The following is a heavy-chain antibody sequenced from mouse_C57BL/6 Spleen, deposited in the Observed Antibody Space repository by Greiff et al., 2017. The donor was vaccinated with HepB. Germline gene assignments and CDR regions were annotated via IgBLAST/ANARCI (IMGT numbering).Heavy chain of an antibody. J-gene: IGHJ2*01. V-gene: IGHV1-69*01. CDR2: IDPSDSYT. CDR1: GYTFTSYW. D-gene: IGHD1-1*01. Sequence: VQLQQPGAELVMPGASVKLSCKASGYTFTSYWMHWVKQRPGQGLEWIGEIDPSDSYTNYNQKFKGKSTLTVDKSSSTAYMQLSSLTSEDSAVYYCARDGYYGSSPYFDYWGQGTTLTVSS. CDR3: ARDGYYGSSPYFDY.